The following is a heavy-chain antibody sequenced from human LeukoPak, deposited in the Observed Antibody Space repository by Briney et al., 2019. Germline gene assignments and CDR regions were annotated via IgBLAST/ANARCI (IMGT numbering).Heavy chain of an antibody. CDR2: TYYRSKWHN. CDR3: ASNRGSGWYDFDS. CDR1: GDSVSSNTAT. Sequence: SQTLSLTCALSGDSVSSNTATWNWIRQSPSRGLEWLGRTYYRSKWHNDYAVSVKSRITINPDTSKNQFSLQLNSVTPEDTAVYYCASNRGSGWYDFDSWGQGTLVTVSS. J-gene: IGHJ4*02. V-gene: IGHV6-1*01. D-gene: IGHD6-19*01.